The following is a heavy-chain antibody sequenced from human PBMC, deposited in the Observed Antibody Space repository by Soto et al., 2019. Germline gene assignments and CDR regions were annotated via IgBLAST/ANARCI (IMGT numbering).Heavy chain of an antibody. V-gene: IGHV3-23*01. CDR2: ISDGGDLT. J-gene: IGHJ3*01. D-gene: IGHD6-6*01. Sequence: VQLLESGGDLVHPGGSLRLSCAASGFAFSSHPMSWVHQAPERGLEWVSGISDGGDLTYNADSVKGRFTISRDNSKNILFLQMNSLRAEDTALYYCARRAFGSSRSFDLWGQGTMVTVSS. CDR3: ARRAFGSSRSFDL. CDR1: GFAFSSHP.